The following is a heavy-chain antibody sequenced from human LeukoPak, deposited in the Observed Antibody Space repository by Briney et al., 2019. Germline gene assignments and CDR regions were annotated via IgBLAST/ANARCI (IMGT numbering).Heavy chain of an antibody. CDR3: AKDGSFGTDYYYYMDV. Sequence: PGGSLRLSCAASGFTFSSYEMNWVRQAPGKGLEWVSYISSSGSTIYYADSVKGRFTISRDNAKNSLYLQMNSLRAEDTAVYYCAKDGSFGTDYYYYMDVWGKGTTVTISS. D-gene: IGHD1-14*01. V-gene: IGHV3-48*03. CDR1: GFTFSSYE. CDR2: ISSSGSTI. J-gene: IGHJ6*03.